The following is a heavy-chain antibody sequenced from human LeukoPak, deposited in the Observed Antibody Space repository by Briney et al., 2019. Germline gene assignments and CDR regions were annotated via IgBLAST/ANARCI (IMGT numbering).Heavy chain of an antibody. CDR2: ISSSGSTI. D-gene: IGHD2-15*01. CDR1: GFTFSSYE. J-gene: IGHJ5*02. V-gene: IGHV3-48*03. CDR3: ARDPRYCSGGSCYSGLFDP. Sequence: GGSLRLSCAASGFTFSSYEMNWVRQAPGKGLEWVSYISSSGSTIYYADSVKGRFTISRDNAKNSLYLQMNSLRAEDTAVYYCARDPRYCSGGSCYSGLFDPWGQGTLVTVSS.